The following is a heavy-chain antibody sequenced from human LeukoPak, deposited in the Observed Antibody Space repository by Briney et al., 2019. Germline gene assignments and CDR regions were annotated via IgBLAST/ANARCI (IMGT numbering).Heavy chain of an antibody. CDR2: INGDGGNT. CDR1: GFTFSSQA. Sequence: PGGSLRLSCAASGFTFSSQAMNWVRQSPGKGLEWVSAINGDGGNTHYAGSVKGRFTISRDNSKNTLYLQMNSLRVDDTAVYYCAKPKLLHAFDFWGQGTMVSVSS. V-gene: IGHV3-23*01. D-gene: IGHD2-21*02. J-gene: IGHJ3*01. CDR3: AKPKLLHAFDF.